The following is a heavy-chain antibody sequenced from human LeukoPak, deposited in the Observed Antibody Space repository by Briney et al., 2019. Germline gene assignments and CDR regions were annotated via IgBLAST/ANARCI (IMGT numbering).Heavy chain of an antibody. CDR1: GYRFTSLY. V-gene: IGHV1-2*02. D-gene: IGHD2-21*02. CDR3: AREPRAYCGLHCYVFGY. Sequence: ASVKVSCKASGYRFTSLYVHWVPQAPGQGTEWMGWINPNRGNTQYAQKFEGRVTMTRDTSLTTAYMEQSGLTYHDTTVYYCAREPRAYCGLHCYVFGYWGQGTLLTVSS. CDR2: INPNRGNT. J-gene: IGHJ4*02.